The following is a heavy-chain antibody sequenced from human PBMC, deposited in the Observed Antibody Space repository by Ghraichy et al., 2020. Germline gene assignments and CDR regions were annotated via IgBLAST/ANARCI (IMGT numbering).Heavy chain of an antibody. Sequence: GSLSLTCAVYGVSFSGYYWSWIRQPPGKGLEWIGEINHSGGTNYNPSFKSRVTISVDTSKNQFSLQLSSVTAADTAVYYCARLRVWGSYRQMGWFDPWGQGTLVTVSS. J-gene: IGHJ5*02. V-gene: IGHV4-34*01. CDR1: GVSFSGYY. CDR3: ARLRVWGSYRQMGWFDP. D-gene: IGHD3-16*02. CDR2: INHSGGT.